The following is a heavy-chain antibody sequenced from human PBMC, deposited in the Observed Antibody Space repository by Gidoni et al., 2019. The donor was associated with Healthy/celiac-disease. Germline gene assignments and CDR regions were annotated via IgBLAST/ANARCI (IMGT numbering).Heavy chain of an antibody. CDR1: GGTFSSYA. V-gene: IGHV1-69*01. Sequence: QVQLVQSGAEVKKPGSSVKVSCKASGGTFSSYAISWVRQAPGQGLEWMGGIIPIFGTANYAQKFQGRVTITADESTSTAYMELSSLRSEDTAVYYCARNDNPYSGSYDDWFDPWGQGTLVTVSS. D-gene: IGHD1-26*01. J-gene: IGHJ5*02. CDR2: IIPIFGTA. CDR3: ARNDNPYSGSYDDWFDP.